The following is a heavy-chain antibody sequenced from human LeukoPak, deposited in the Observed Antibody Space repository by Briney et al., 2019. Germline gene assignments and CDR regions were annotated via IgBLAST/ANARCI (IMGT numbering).Heavy chain of an antibody. D-gene: IGHD3-10*01. Sequence: GGSLRLSCAASGFTFSSYSMNWVRQAPGKGLEWVANIKEDGSESHYVDSVKGRFTISRDNAKNSLYLQMNSPRAEDTAMYFCAKAGLLWFGESWMDVWGQGTTVTVSS. J-gene: IGHJ6*02. V-gene: IGHV3-7*01. CDR2: IKEDGSES. CDR3: AKAGLLWFGESWMDV. CDR1: GFTFSSYS.